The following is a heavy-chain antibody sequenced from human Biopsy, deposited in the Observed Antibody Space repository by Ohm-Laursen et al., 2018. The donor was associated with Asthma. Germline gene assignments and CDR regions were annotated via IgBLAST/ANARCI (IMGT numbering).Heavy chain of an antibody. CDR2: THHSRNN. D-gene: IGHD1-26*01. CDR3: ARGSSSRLSQWELLVSGGKRAHSYYGMDV. J-gene: IGHJ6*02. V-gene: IGHV4-34*01. CDR1: GGSFSSNY. Sequence: TLSRTCAVYGGSFSSNYWSWIRQTPGKGLEWLGDTHHSRNNNYNPVLRRLTTFSEDTSKNQFSLRLTSGTAADTAVYYCARGSSSRLSQWELLVSGGKRAHSYYGMDVWGQGTTVTVSS.